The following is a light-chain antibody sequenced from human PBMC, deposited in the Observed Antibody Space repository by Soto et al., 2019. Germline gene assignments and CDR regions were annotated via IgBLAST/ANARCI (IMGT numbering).Light chain of an antibody. Sequence: QSALTQPASVSGSPGQSITIFCTGTSSDVGTYKYVSWYQQHPGKAPKLMIYEVSNRPSGVSNRFSGSKSGNTASLTISGLQAEDEADYYCSSYTSRSTPVFGGGTKLTVL. J-gene: IGLJ2*01. CDR2: EVS. V-gene: IGLV2-14*03. CDR3: SSYTSRSTPV. CDR1: SSDVGTYKY.